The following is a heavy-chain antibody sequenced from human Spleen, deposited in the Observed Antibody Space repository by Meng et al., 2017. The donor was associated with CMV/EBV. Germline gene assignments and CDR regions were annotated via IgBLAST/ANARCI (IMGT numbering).Heavy chain of an antibody. Sequence: AASGFTFSNIDMHCVRQAQGKGLEWVSSITSSGTYIYYADSVRGRLTISRDNAQNSLYLQMNSLRVGDTAVYYCAREVGSGWRYFDWWGQGTLVTVSS. D-gene: IGHD6-25*01. CDR3: AREVGSGWRYFDW. CDR1: GFTFSNID. J-gene: IGHJ4*02. V-gene: IGHV3-21*01. CDR2: ITSSGTYI.